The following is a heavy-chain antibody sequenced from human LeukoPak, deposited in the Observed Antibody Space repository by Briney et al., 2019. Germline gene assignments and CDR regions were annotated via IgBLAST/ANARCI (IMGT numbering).Heavy chain of an antibody. CDR3: AKNGAAPKVYYFDY. J-gene: IGHJ4*02. CDR2: ISGSSGST. CDR1: RLTFSSYA. V-gene: IGHV3-23*01. D-gene: IGHD6-13*01. Sequence: GGSLRLSCAASRLTFSSYAMSWVRQAPGKGLEWVSAISGSSGSTYYADSVKGRFTISRDNSKNTLYLQVNSLRAEDTAVYYCAKNGAAPKVYYFDYWGQGTLVTVSS.